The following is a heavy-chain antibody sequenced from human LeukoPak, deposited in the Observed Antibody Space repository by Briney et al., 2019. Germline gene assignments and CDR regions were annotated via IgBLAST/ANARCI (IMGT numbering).Heavy chain of an antibody. CDR2: IYYSGST. Sequence: SETLSLTCTVSGGSVSSGSYYWGWIRQPPGKGLEWIGTIYYSGSTYYNPSLKSRVTISVDTSKNQFSLKLSSVTASDTAVYYCARRFAPSRNDAFDIWGQGTMVTVSS. J-gene: IGHJ3*02. CDR1: GGSVSSGSYY. D-gene: IGHD3-10*01. V-gene: IGHV4-39*01. CDR3: ARRFAPSRNDAFDI.